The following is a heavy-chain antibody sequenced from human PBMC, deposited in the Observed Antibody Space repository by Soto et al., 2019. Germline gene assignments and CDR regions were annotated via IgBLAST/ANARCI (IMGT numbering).Heavy chain of an antibody. Sequence: SGPTLVNPTQTLTLTCTFSGFSITSSGVTVGWIRQPPGKALGWLALIDWNDDKRYSPSLTSRLTITKDTSKNKVSLTMTNMGPMDTATYFCAHSGHSYRLGSFDCWGRGPMGVVSS. D-gene: IGHD3-16*02. J-gene: IGHJ4*02. V-gene: IGHV2-5*01. CDR3: AHSGHSYRLGSFDC. CDR2: IDWNDDK. CDR1: GFSITSSGVT.